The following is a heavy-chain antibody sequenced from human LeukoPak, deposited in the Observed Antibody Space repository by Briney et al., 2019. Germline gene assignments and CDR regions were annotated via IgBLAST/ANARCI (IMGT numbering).Heavy chain of an antibody. D-gene: IGHD3-9*01. Sequence: SQTLSLTCTVSGGSISSGGYYWSWIRQHPGKGLEWIGYIYYSGSTYYNTSLKSRVTISVDTSKNQFSLKLSSVTAADTAVYYCAREEGNAGYYDYWGQGTLVTVSS. V-gene: IGHV4-31*03. J-gene: IGHJ4*02. CDR1: GGSISSGGYY. CDR2: IYYSGST. CDR3: AREEGNAGYYDY.